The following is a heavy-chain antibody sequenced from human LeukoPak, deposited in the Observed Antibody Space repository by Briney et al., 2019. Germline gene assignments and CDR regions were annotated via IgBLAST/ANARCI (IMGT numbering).Heavy chain of an antibody. D-gene: IGHD3-10*01. CDR3: ARALATYYYGSGSPGEFDY. CDR2: INHSGST. Sequence: SETLSLTCAVYGGSFSGYYWSWIRQPPGKGLEWIGEINHSGSTNYNPSLKSRVTISVDTSKNQFSPKLSSVTAADTAVYYCARALATYYYGSGSPGEFDYWGQGTLVTVSS. CDR1: GGSFSGYY. V-gene: IGHV4-34*01. J-gene: IGHJ4*02.